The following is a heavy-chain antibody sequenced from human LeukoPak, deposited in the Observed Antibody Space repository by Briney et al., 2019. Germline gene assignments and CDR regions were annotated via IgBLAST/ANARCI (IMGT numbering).Heavy chain of an antibody. CDR3: AIDSGAYCSITSCYGPSGMDV. D-gene: IGHD2-2*01. J-gene: IGHJ6*02. CDR2: ISYDGSNK. CDR1: GFTFSSYG. Sequence: GGSLRLSCAASGFTFSSYGMHWVRQTPGKGLEWVAVISYDGSNKYYADSVKGRFTISRDNSKNTLYLQMNSLRAEDTAVYYCAIDSGAYCSITSCYGPSGMDVWGQGTTVTVSS. V-gene: IGHV3-30*03.